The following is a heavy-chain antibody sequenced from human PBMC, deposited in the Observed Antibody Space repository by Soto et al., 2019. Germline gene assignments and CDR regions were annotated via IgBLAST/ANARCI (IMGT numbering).Heavy chain of an antibody. CDR3: IAAENYYYYYMDV. Sequence: SETLSLTCTVSGGSISSSSYYWGWIRQPPGKGLEWIGSIYYSGSTYYNPSLKSRVTISVDTSKNQFSLKLSSVTAADTAVYYCIAAENYYYYYMDVWGKGTTVTLSS. CDR1: GGSISSSSYY. D-gene: IGHD6-6*01. J-gene: IGHJ6*03. CDR2: IYYSGST. V-gene: IGHV4-39*01.